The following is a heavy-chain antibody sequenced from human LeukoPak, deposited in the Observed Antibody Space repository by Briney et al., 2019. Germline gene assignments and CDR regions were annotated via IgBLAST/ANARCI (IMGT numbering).Heavy chain of an antibody. CDR1: GGSISSSSYY. CDR3: ARVRRGYSSSSEGYYYFDY. D-gene: IGHD6-6*01. J-gene: IGHJ4*02. Sequence: PSETLSLTCTVSGGSISSSSYYWGWIRQPPGKGLEWIGSIYYSGSTYYNPSLKSRVTISVDTSKNQFSLKLSSVTAADTAVYYCARVRRGYSSSSEGYYYFDYWDQGTLVTVSS. CDR2: IYYSGST. V-gene: IGHV4-39*07.